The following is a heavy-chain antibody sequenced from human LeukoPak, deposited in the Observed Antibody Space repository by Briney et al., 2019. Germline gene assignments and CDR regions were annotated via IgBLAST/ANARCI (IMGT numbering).Heavy chain of an antibody. Sequence: SETLSLTCAVSGGSISSGGYSWSWIRQPPGKGLEWIGYIYHSGSTYYNPSLKSRVTISVDRSKNRFSLKLSSVTAADTAVYYCATGITMIRAEYFQHWGQGTLVTVSS. D-gene: IGHD3-10*01. J-gene: IGHJ1*01. CDR1: GGSISSGGYS. CDR2: IYHSGST. V-gene: IGHV4-30-2*01. CDR3: ATGITMIRAEYFQH.